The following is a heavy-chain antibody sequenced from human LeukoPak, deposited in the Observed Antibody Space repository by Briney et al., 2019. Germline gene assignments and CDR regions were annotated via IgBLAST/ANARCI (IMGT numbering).Heavy chain of an antibody. Sequence: GGSLRLSCAASGFTFSTYAMAWVRQAPGKGREWVSAISGSGGSTSYADSVKGRFTISRDNSKNTLYLQMNSLRAEDTAVYYCAKDLVWLKDYWGQGTLVTVSS. D-gene: IGHD3-9*01. V-gene: IGHV3-23*01. CDR1: GFTFSTYA. CDR2: ISGSGGST. J-gene: IGHJ4*02. CDR3: AKDLVWLKDY.